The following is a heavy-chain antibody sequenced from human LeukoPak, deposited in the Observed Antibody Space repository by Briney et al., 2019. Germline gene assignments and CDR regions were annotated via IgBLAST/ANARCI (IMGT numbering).Heavy chain of an antibody. CDR1: GGSISSFF. J-gene: IGHJ4*02. V-gene: IGHV4-59*01. CDR2: FHSSGST. Sequence: SETLSLTCTVSGGSISSFFWSWIRPPPGKGLEWIGYFHSSGSTKYNPSLKSRLIISVDMSKNQFSLKMRSVSVADTAVYYCARLAPGNYDILTGDPKVVFDYWGQGALVTVSS. CDR3: ARLAPGNYDILTGDPKVVFDY. D-gene: IGHD3-9*01.